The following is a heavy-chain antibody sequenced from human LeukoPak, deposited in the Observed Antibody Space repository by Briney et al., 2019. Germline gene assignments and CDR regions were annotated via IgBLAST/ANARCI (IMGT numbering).Heavy chain of an antibody. V-gene: IGHV1-8*03. D-gene: IGHD3-10*01. CDR3: ARDWPGQGGVPFDY. Sequence: GASVKVSCKASGYTFTSYDINWVRQATGQGLEWMGWMNPNSGNTGYAQKFQGRVTITRNTSISTAYMELSSLRSEDTAVYYCARDWPGQGGVPFDYWGQGTLVTVSS. CDR2: MNPNSGNT. J-gene: IGHJ4*02. CDR1: GYTFTSYD.